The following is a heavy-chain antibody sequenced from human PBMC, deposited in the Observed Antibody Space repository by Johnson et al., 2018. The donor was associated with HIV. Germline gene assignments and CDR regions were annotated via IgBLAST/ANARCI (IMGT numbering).Heavy chain of an antibody. D-gene: IGHD6-13*01. V-gene: IGHV3-74*01. J-gene: IGHJ3*02. CDR3: AREQELIGERAFDI. Sequence: VQLVESGGGVVQPGRSLRLSCAASGFTFSSYAMHWVRQAPGKGLEWVSRMNADGKTTTYADSVKGRFTISRDNVKNTLYLQMNSLRAEDTAVYYCAREQELIGERAFDIWGQGTMVTVSS. CDR2: MNADGKTT. CDR1: GFTFSSYA.